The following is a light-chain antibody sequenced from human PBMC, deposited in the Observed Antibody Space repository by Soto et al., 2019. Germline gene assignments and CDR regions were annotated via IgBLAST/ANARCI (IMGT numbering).Light chain of an antibody. CDR3: QQRSNWPRT. CDR2: DGA. V-gene: IGKV3-11*01. Sequence: TMSAITLTLSPAARTTPSCNARQSVSSSYLSWYHQKPGQTPSPLIYDGANSVTGIAARFSGSGSGTDFILTISSRVPEDVAVYYCQQRSNWPRTFGQGTKVDI. CDR1: QSVSSSY. J-gene: IGKJ1*01.